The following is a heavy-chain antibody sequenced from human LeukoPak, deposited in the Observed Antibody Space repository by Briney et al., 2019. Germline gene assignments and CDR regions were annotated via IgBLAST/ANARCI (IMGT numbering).Heavy chain of an antibody. CDR1: GFTFSSYI. V-gene: IGHV3-21*01. CDR2: ISSSSSYI. D-gene: IGHD3-3*01. J-gene: IGHJ6*02. Sequence: GGSLRLSCAASGFTFSSYIMNWVRQAPGKGLEWVSSISSSSSYIYYADSVKGRFTISRDNAKNSLYLQMNSLRAEDTAVYYCARVDFWSGYPAYYYYYGMDVWGQGTTVTVSS. CDR3: ARVDFWSGYPAYYYYYGMDV.